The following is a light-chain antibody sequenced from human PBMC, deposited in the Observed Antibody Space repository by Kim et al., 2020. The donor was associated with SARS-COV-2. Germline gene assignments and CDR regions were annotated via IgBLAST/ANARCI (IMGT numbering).Light chain of an antibody. CDR1: SSDIGGYDI. J-gene: IGLJ3*02. V-gene: IGLV2-14*03. CDR2: DVN. CDR3: CSYRSTDTHWV. Sequence: QSALTQPAAVSGSPGQSITISCTGTSSDIGGYDIVSWYQQHPDKAPKLMIYDVNKRSSGVSNRFSGSKSGNTASLTISGLQAEDEADYFCCSYRSTDTHWVFGGGTQLTVL.